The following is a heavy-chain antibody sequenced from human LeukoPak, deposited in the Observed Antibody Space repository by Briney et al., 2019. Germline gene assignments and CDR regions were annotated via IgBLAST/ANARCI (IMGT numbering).Heavy chain of an antibody. CDR2: IKQDGSEK. Sequence: GGSLRLSCAASGFIFSSYWMSWVRQAPGKGLEWVANIKQDGSEKYYVDSVKGRFTISRDNAKSSLYLQMDSLRVEDTAVYYCARGRKIVVVMGGFFDYWGQGTLVTVSS. D-gene: IGHD3-22*01. V-gene: IGHV3-7*03. CDR1: GFIFSSYW. J-gene: IGHJ4*02. CDR3: ARGRKIVVVMGGFFDY.